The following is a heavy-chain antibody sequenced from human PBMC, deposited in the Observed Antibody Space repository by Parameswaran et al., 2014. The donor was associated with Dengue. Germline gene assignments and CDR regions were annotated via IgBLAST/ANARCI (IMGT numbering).Heavy chain of an antibody. Sequence: VRQAPGKGLEWIGSIYYSGSAYYNPSLKSRVTISVDTSKNQFSLKLSSVTAADTAVYYCARTYYDILPNNWFDPWGQGTLVTVSS. J-gene: IGHJ5*02. CDR3: ARTYYDILPNNWFDP. CDR2: IYYSGSA. V-gene: IGHV4-39*01. D-gene: IGHD3-9*01.